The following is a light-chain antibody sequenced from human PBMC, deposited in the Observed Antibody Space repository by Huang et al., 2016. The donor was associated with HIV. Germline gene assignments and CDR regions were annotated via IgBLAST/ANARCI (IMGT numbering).Light chain of an antibody. V-gene: IGKV3-15*01. J-gene: IGKJ5*01. CDR3: QQYDNWPPIT. CDR1: QTVNRK. Sequence: EIVLMQSPATLSVSPGDTATLSCRASQTVNRKLAWYQQKPGQAPRILIYGASTRASGIPARFSGSGSGTEFPLIISSLQSEDFAVYYCQQYDNWPPITFGQGTRLEMK. CDR2: GAS.